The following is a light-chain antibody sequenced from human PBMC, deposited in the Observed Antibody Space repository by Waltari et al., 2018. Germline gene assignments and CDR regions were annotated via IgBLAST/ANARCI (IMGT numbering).Light chain of an antibody. CDR1: RSDVGGYPY. V-gene: IGLV2-8*01. J-gene: IGLJ1*01. Sequence: SALHQHPSASGSPGQSVTISSTGARSDVGGYPYVPSYQQHPGTAPKVIIYEVKKRPSGVPDRRFGSKSGITGSLTGSGLQAEDEDNYSRASYAGGDTPYVVGTGTKFPVL. CDR2: EVK. CDR3: ASYAGGDTPYV.